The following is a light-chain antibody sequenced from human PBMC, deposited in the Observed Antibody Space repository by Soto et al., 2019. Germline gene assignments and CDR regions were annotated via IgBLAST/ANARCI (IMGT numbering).Light chain of an antibody. J-gene: IGLJ2*01. CDR2: EVY. V-gene: IGLV2-8*01. CDR1: RDDVGGYNY. Sequence: QLVLTQPPSASGSPGQAVTISCTGTRDDVGGYNYVSWYQHHPCKAPKLIVYEVYKRPSGVPARFSGSKSGNTASLTVSGLLADDEAVYYCTSYVTNNVVIFGGGTKLTVL. CDR3: TSYVTNNVVI.